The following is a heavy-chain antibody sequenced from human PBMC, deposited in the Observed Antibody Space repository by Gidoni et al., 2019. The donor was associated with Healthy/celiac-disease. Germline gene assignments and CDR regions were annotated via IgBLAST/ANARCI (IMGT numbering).Heavy chain of an antibody. V-gene: IGHV4-34*01. D-gene: IGHD2-15*01. CDR3: ARGRCSGGSCYPKYYYYYGMDV. Sequence: QVQLQQWGAGLLKPSETLSLTCAVYGGSFRGYYWSWIRQPPGKGLEWIGEINHSGSTNYNPSLKSRVTISVDTSKNQFSLKLSSVTAADTAVYYCARGRCSGGSCYPKYYYYYGMDVWGQGTTVTVSS. CDR2: INHSGST. J-gene: IGHJ6*02. CDR1: GGSFRGYY.